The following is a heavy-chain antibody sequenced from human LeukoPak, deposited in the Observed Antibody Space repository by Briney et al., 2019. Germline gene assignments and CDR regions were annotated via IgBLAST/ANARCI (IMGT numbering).Heavy chain of an antibody. Sequence: GGSLRLSCAASGFTVSSNYMSWVRQAPGKGLEWVSVIYSGGSTYYADSVKGRFTISRDDSKNTLYPQMNSLRAEDTAVYYCARDALRRNYFDYWGQGTLVTVSS. CDR3: ARDALRRNYFDY. CDR1: GFTVSSNY. J-gene: IGHJ4*02. D-gene: IGHD4-17*01. V-gene: IGHV3-53*01. CDR2: IYSGGST.